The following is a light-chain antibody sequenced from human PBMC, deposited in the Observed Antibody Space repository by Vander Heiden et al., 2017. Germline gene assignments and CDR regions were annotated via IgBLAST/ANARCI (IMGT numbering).Light chain of an antibody. CDR3: QQDGSSPPYT. V-gene: IGKV3-20*01. Sequence: EIVLTQSPGTLSLSPGERATLSCRASQSVSSSYLAWYQQKPGQAPRLLIYGASSSATGIPDRFSGSGSGTYFTLTISRLEPEDFAVYYCQQDGSSPPYTFGQGTKLEIK. CDR2: GAS. J-gene: IGKJ2*01. CDR1: QSVSSSY.